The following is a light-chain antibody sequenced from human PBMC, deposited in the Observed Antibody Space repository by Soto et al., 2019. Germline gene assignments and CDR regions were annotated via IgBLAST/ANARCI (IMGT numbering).Light chain of an antibody. J-gene: IGKJ5*01. CDR1: QSIGIY. CDR2: GAS. Sequence: DLQMTQFPSSLSASVGDRVTITCRASQSIGIYLNWYQQKPGKAPNLLIYGASSLHGGVPSRFSGSGSGTDFTLTINSLQPEDFTTYYCQQSYSTLITFGQGTRLEIK. CDR3: QQSYSTLIT. V-gene: IGKV1-39*01.